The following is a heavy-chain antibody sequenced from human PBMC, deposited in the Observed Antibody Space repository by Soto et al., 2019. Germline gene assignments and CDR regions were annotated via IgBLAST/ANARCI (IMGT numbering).Heavy chain of an antibody. V-gene: IGHV2-5*01. Sequence: SGPTLVNPTQTLTLTCTFSGFSLSTSGVGVGWIRQPPGKALEWLALIYWNDDKRYSPSLKSRLTITKDTSKNQVVPTMTNMDPVDTATYYCAHKPPSMVRGVPYYXYYYGMDVWGQGTTVTVSS. J-gene: IGHJ6*02. CDR3: AHKPPSMVRGVPYYXYYYGMDV. CDR2: IYWNDDK. CDR1: GFSLSTSGVG. D-gene: IGHD3-10*01.